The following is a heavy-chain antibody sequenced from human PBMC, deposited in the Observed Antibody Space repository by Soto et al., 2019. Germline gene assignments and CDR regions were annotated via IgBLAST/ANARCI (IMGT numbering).Heavy chain of an antibody. J-gene: IGHJ6*02. Sequence: ASVKVSCKASGYTFTGYYMHWVRQAPGQGLEWMGWINPNSGGTNYAQKFQGRVTMTRDTSISTAYMELSRLRSDDTAVYYCASDIVVVPDAEPGGMDVWGQGTTVTVS. CDR3: ASDIVVVPDAEPGGMDV. CDR2: INPNSGGT. CDR1: GYTFTGYY. V-gene: IGHV1-2*02. D-gene: IGHD2-2*01.